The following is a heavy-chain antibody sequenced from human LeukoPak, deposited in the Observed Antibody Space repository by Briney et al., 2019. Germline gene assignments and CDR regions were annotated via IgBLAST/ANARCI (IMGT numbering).Heavy chain of an antibody. CDR3: ARVAVAGTVLDY. CDR2: ISAYNGNT. D-gene: IGHD6-19*01. Sequence: ASVKVPCKASGYTFTSYGISWVRQAPGQGLEWMGWISAYNGNTNYAQELQGRVTMTTDTSTSTAYMELRSLRSDDTAVYYCARVAVAGTVLDYWGQGTLVTVSS. CDR1: GYTFTSYG. V-gene: IGHV1-18*01. J-gene: IGHJ4*02.